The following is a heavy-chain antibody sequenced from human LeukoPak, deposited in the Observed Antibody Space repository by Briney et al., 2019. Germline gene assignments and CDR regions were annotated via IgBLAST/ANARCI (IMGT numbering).Heavy chain of an antibody. D-gene: IGHD6-19*01. V-gene: IGHV3-23*01. CDR2: ISGSGGST. CDR1: GFTFSSYA. J-gene: IGHJ4*02. CDR3: AKASSSGWYYFDY. Sequence: GGSLRLSCAASGFTFSSYAMSWVRQAPGKGLEWVSAISGSGGSTYYADSVKGRFTISRDNSKNTLYLQMNSPRAEDTAVYYCAKASSSGWYYFDYWGQGTLVTVSS.